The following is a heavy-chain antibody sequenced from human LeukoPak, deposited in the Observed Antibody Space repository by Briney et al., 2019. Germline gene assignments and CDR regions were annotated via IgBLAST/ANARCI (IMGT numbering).Heavy chain of an antibody. CDR2: IPYDGSNK. CDR1: GFTFSSYA. D-gene: IGHD1-1*01. Sequence: PGGSLRLSCAASGFTFSSYAMHWVRQAPGKGLEWVAVIPYDGSNKYYADSVKGRFTISRDNSKNTLYLQMNSLRAEDTAVYYCARGVRYWGQGTLVTVSS. V-gene: IGHV3-30-3*01. J-gene: IGHJ4*02. CDR3: ARGVRY.